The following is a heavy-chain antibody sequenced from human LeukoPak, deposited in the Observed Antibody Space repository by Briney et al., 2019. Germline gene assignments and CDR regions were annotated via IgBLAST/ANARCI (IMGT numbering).Heavy chain of an antibody. CDR3: VRGQGIAAAGYDY. Sequence: PGGSLRLSCAASGFTFSSYEMNWVRQAPGKGLEWVSYISSGGSSIYYADSVKGRFTISRDNAENSLYLQMNGLRAEDTAVYYCVRGQGIAAAGYDYWGQGTLVTVSS. CDR1: GFTFSSYE. D-gene: IGHD6-13*01. CDR2: ISSGGSSI. V-gene: IGHV3-48*03. J-gene: IGHJ4*02.